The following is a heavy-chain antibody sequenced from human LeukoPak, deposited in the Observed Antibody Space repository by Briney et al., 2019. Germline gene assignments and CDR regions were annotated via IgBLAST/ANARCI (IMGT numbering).Heavy chain of an antibody. Sequence: QTGGSLRLSCAASGFTFSSYSMNWVRQAPGKGLEWVSYIRSGGSITRYADYVKGRFTISRDNAKNSLYLQMNSLSAEDTAVYYCARVIWSGYYQIDYWGQGTLVTVSS. CDR3: ARVIWSGYYQIDY. CDR2: IRSGGSIT. V-gene: IGHV3-48*01. D-gene: IGHD3-3*01. CDR1: GFTFSSYS. J-gene: IGHJ4*02.